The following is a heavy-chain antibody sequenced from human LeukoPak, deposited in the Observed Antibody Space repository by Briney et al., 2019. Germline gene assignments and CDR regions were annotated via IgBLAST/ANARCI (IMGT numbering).Heavy chain of an antibody. CDR1: GFTFTTSA. D-gene: IGHD2-8*02. Sequence: SVKVSCKASGFTFTTSAVQWVRQARGQRLEWIGRIVVGSGNTDHAQKFQGRLTITRDISTSTAYMELSSLTSDDTAVYYCAAVPNANAWYWDDAFDIWGHGTMVTVSS. V-gene: IGHV1-58*01. J-gene: IGHJ3*02. CDR3: AAVPNANAWYWDDAFDI. CDR2: IVVGSGNT.